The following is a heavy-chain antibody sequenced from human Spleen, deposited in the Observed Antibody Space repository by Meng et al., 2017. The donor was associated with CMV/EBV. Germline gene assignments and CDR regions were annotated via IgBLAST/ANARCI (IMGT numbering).Heavy chain of an antibody. D-gene: IGHD1-26*01. CDR1: GFLFNNYA. Sequence: GGSLRLSCAASGFLFNNYAMAWVRQAPGKGLEWVSTVSGPGGSTYYADSVTGRFTISRDNSKKILYLQMNSLRAEDTALYYCARDRRLGTTSYFDSWGQGALVTVSS. J-gene: IGHJ4*02. CDR3: ARDRRLGTTSYFDS. CDR2: VSGPGGST. V-gene: IGHV3-23*01.